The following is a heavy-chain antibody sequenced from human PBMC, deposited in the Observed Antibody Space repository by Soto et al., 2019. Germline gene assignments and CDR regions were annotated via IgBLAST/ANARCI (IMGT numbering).Heavy chain of an antibody. CDR3: AIDYAGITGTALV. V-gene: IGHV4-4*02. J-gene: IGHJ4*02. D-gene: IGHD1-20*01. Sequence: QVQLQESGPGLVKPSGTLSLTCAVSGDSISSSAWWTWVRQPPGKGLEWIGEIHHSGGPNYNPSLKSRVTISIDKPKNQFSLKLSPVTAADTAVYYCAIDYAGITGTALVWGQGLLVTVSS. CDR2: IHHSGGP. CDR1: GDSISSSAW.